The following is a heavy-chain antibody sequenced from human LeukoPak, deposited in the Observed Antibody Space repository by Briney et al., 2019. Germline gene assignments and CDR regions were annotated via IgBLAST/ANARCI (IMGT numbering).Heavy chain of an antibody. CDR1: GFTFSSHW. CDR2: IRQDGNEK. CDR3: ARAGRSLYGGSSDY. D-gene: IGHD4-23*01. Sequence: GGSLRLSCAASGFTFSSHWMSWVRQAPGKGLEWVAHIRQDGNEKQYMESVRGRFTISRDNTKNSMYLQMDGLRDEDTAVYYCARAGRSLYGGSSDYWGQGTLVTVSS. J-gene: IGHJ4*02. V-gene: IGHV3-7*01.